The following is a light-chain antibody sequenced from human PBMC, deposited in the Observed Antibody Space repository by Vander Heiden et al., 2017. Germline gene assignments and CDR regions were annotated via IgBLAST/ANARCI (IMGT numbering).Light chain of an antibody. CDR2: LGS. CDR3: MQALQTSIT. J-gene: IGKJ5*01. V-gene: IGKV2-28*01. Sequence: DIVMTQSPLSLPVTPGEPASISRRSSQSLLHSNGYNYLDWYLQKPGQSPQLLIYLGSNRASGVPDRFSGSGSGTDFTLKISRVEAEDVGVYYCMQALQTSITFGQGTRLEIK. CDR1: QSLLHSNGYNY.